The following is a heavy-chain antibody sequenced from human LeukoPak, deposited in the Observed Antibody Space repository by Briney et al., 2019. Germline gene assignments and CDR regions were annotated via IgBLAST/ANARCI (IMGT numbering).Heavy chain of an antibody. J-gene: IGHJ4*02. CDR1: GFTVSSNY. CDR2: IYSGGST. D-gene: IGHD1-26*01. V-gene: IGHV3-66*01. CDR3: AKVSVGADLDY. Sequence: SGGSLRLSCADSGFTVSSNYMRWVRQAPGKGLEWASVIYSGGSTHYADSVKGRFTISRDNSKNTLYLQMNSLRAEDTAVYYCAKVSVGADLDYWGQGTLVTVSS.